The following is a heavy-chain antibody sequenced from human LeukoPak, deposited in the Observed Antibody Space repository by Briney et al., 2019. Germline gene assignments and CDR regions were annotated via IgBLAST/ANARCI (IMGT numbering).Heavy chain of an antibody. J-gene: IGHJ4*02. D-gene: IGHD4-17*01. V-gene: IGHV1-69*13. CDR2: VIPMFATA. CDR1: GGTFSSYA. Sequence: SVKVSCKASGGTFSSYAISWVRQAPGQGLELMGGVIPMFATANYAPKFQDRVTITADESTSTAYMELRSLRSEDTAVYHCARGLHGDYGYFDYWGQGTLVTVSS. CDR3: ARGLHGDYGYFDY.